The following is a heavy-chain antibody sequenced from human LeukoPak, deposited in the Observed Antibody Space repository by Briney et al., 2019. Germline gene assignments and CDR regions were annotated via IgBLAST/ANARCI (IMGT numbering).Heavy chain of an antibody. CDR2: ISGSGGST. CDR3: AKAEDPISSSWYQGGDDWFDP. J-gene: IGHJ5*02. D-gene: IGHD6-13*01. V-gene: IGHV3-23*01. Sequence: PGGSLRLSCAASGLTFSSYWMSWVRQAPGKGLEWVSAISGSGGSTYYADSAKGRFTISRDNSKNTLYLQMNSLRAEDTAVYYCAKAEDPISSSWYQGGDDWFDPWGQGTLVTVSS. CDR1: GLTFSSYW.